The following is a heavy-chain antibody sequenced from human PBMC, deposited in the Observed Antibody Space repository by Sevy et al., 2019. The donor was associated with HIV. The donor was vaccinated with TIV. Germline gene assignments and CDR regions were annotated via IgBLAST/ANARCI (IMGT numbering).Heavy chain of an antibody. CDR2: ISGSGNTI. D-gene: IGHD1-26*01. Sequence: GGSLRLSCAASGFIFSDYYMSWIRQAPGKGMEWVSYISGSGNTIYYTDSVKGRFTIARDTAKDSLDLQMNSLRAEDTAVYYCASAGGSWALRYWGQGSLVTVSS. CDR1: GFIFSDYY. CDR3: ASAGGSWALRY. J-gene: IGHJ4*02. V-gene: IGHV3-11*01.